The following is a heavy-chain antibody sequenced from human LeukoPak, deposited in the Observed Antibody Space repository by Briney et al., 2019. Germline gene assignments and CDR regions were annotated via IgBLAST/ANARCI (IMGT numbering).Heavy chain of an antibody. V-gene: IGHV3-23*01. CDR3: AKDGSIVPSDY. Sequence: PGGSLRLSCAASGFTFSSYAMGWVRQPPGNGMGWVSATSGRGGSTYYADSVKGRFTISRVNSKNTLYLQMNSLRAEDTAVYYCAKDGSIVPSDYWGQGTLVTVSS. CDR2: TSGRGGST. CDR1: GFTFSSYA. D-gene: IGHD1-26*01. J-gene: IGHJ4*02.